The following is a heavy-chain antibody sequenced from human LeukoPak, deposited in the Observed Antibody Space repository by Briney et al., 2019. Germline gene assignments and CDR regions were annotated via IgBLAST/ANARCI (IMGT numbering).Heavy chain of an antibody. D-gene: IGHD3-10*01. Sequence: PGGSLRLSCAASGFSFSTYAMSWVRQAPGKGLEWVSGISGRGVDTHYAGSVKGRFRISRDNSKNTLYLQLSSLRADDTAVYYCASGTYRLGDYWGLGTLVTVSS. CDR2: ISGRGVDT. CDR1: GFSFSTYA. J-gene: IGHJ4*02. CDR3: ASGTYRLGDY. V-gene: IGHV3-23*01.